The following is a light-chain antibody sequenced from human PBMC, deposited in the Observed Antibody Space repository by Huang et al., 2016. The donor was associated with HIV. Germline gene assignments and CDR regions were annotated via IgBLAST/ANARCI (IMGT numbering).Light chain of an antibody. J-gene: IGKJ1*01. CDR1: QSLVHSDGNTY. CDR3: MQGTRWPWT. V-gene: IGKV2-30*02. CDR2: KVS. Sequence: DVVMTQSPLSLPVTLGQPASISCRSSQSLVHSDGNTYLNWFQQRPDQSPRRLIYKVSNRDSGVPDRFSGSGSGTDFTLKISRVEAEDVGIYYCMQGTRWPWTFGQGTKVEIK.